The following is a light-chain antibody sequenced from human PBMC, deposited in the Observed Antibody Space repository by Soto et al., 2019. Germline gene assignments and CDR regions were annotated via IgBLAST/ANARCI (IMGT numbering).Light chain of an antibody. CDR3: QQSLTMQIT. J-gene: IGKJ5*01. CDR2: SAS. V-gene: IGKV1-39*01. CDR1: QSINNY. Sequence: DIQMTQSPASLSVSVGDRVTITCRASQSINNYLNWYLQRPGQAPKLLIRSASTLQRGVPSRFSGSGSRTEFTLTIADLQPDDFGTYYCQQSLTMQITFGHGTRLDIK.